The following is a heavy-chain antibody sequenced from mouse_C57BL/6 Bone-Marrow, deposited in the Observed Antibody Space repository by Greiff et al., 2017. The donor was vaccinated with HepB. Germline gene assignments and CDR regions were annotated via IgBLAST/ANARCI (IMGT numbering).Heavy chain of an antibody. D-gene: IGHD2-4*01. CDR3: ARGGDDDEGY. CDR2: IYPRDGST. Sequence: VQLQQSGPELVKPGASVKLSCKASGYTFTSYDLNWVKQRPGQGLEWIGWIYPRDGSTKYNEKFKGKATLTGDTSSSTAYMELHSLTSEESAVYVCARGGDDDEGYWGQGTTLTVSS. J-gene: IGHJ2*01. V-gene: IGHV1-85*01. CDR1: GYTFTSYD.